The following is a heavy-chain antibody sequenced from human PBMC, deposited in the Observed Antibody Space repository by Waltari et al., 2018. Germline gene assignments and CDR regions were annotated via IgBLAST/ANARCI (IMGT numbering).Heavy chain of an antibody. D-gene: IGHD4-17*01. CDR2: IYYSGST. V-gene: IGHV4-31*03. J-gene: IGHJ4*02. CDR1: GGSISRGGYY. Sequence: QVQLQESGPGLVKPSQTMSLTCTVSGGSISRGGYYWSWIRQHPGKGLEWIGYIYYSGSTYYNPSLKSRVTISVDTSKNQFSLKLSSVTAADTAVYYCAREGLRGTTVTHWGQGTLVTVSS. CDR3: AREGLRGTTVTH.